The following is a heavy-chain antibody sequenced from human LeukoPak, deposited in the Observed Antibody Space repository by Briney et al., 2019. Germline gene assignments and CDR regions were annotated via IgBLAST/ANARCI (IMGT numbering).Heavy chain of an antibody. J-gene: IGHJ4*02. CDR1: GGSISSGSYY. Sequence: PSETLSLTCTVSGGSISSGSYYWSWTRQSPGKGLEWIGYIYYSGDTYYNPSLEGRLTISVDTSKNQFSLKLSSVTAADTAVYYCARLTTVTMMFDYWGQGTLVTVSS. CDR3: ARLTTVTMMFDY. CDR2: IYYSGDT. V-gene: IGHV4-30-4*08. D-gene: IGHD4-17*01.